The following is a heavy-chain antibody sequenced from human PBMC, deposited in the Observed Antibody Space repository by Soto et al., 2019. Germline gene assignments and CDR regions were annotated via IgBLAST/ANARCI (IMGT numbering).Heavy chain of an antibody. CDR2: IYQSGST. Sequence: PSETLSLTCVVSGASISSGGYSWSWIRQPPGKGLEWIGYIYQSGSTYNNSSLKSRVTISVDRSKNQFSLKLSSVTAADTAVYYCARAPGYSGNWFDPWGQGTLVTV. D-gene: IGHD1-26*01. J-gene: IGHJ5*02. CDR3: ARAPGYSGNWFDP. CDR1: GASISSGGYS. V-gene: IGHV4-30-2*01.